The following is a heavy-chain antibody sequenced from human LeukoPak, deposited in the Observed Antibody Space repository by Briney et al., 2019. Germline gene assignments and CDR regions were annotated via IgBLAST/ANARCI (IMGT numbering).Heavy chain of an antibody. Sequence: GASVKVSCKASGGTFSSYAISWVRQAPGQGLEWVGGIIPIFGTANYAQKFQGRVTITADESTSTAYMELSSLRSEDTAVYYCARDQGGYCSGGSCYSSWFDPWGQGTLVTVSS. J-gene: IGHJ5*02. CDR1: GGTFSSYA. V-gene: IGHV1-69*13. D-gene: IGHD2-15*01. CDR3: ARDQGGYCSGGSCYSSWFDP. CDR2: IIPIFGTA.